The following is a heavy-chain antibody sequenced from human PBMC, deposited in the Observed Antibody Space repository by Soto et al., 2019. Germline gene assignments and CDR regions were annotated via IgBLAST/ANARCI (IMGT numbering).Heavy chain of an antibody. V-gene: IGHV3-15*07. CDR1: GFTFSDAW. J-gene: IGHJ4*02. Sequence: PGGSLRLSCAASGFTFSDAWINWFRQAPGKGLEWVGRIKSKSDGGTTDFAAPVKGRFAISRDDSRDLAFMEMNSLTTEDTALYYCAKLPRRGGNYLRYFDWPDFDYWGQATLVTVSS. CDR2: IKSKSDGGTT. CDR3: AKLPRRGGNYLRYFDWPDFDY. D-gene: IGHD3-9*01.